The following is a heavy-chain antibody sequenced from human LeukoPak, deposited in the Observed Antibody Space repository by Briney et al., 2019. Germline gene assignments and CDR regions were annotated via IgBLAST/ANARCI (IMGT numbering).Heavy chain of an antibody. D-gene: IGHD3-10*01. Sequence: SETLSLTCAVSGGSISSSNWWSWVRQPPGKGLEWIGEIYHSGSTNYNPSLKSRVTISVDKSKNQFSLKLSSVTAADTAVYYCAREVREVIQIPKNPNWFNPWAREPWSPSPQ. CDR2: IYHSGST. V-gene: IGHV4-4*02. J-gene: IGHJ5*02. CDR1: GGSISSSNW. CDR3: AREVREVIQIPKNPNWFNP.